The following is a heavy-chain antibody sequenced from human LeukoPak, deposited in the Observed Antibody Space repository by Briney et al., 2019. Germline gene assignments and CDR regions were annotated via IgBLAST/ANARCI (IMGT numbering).Heavy chain of an antibody. CDR1: GLTFSSHW. Sequence: GGSLRLSCAASGLTFSSHWMHWVRQAPGKGLVWVSRITNDGSSTTYVDSVKGRFTISRDNARNTLFLQMNSLRAEDTAVYYCARIDNWNDGGYWGQGTLVTVSS. CDR2: ITNDGSST. D-gene: IGHD1-20*01. V-gene: IGHV3-74*01. J-gene: IGHJ4*02. CDR3: ARIDNWNDGGY.